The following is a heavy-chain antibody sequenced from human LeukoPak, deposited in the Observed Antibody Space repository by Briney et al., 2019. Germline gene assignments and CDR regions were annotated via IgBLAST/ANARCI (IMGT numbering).Heavy chain of an antibody. CDR2: ISWNSGTI. J-gene: IGHJ4*02. CDR3: AKDATYYYDSSGYYFDY. D-gene: IGHD3-22*01. Sequence: AGGSLRLSCAASGFTFDDYAMHWVRHAPGKGREWVSGISWNSGTIGYSDSVKGPFSISRDNAKNSLYLQMNSLRAEDTALYYCAKDATYYYDSSGYYFDYWGQGTLVTVSS. CDR1: GFTFDDYA. V-gene: IGHV3-9*01.